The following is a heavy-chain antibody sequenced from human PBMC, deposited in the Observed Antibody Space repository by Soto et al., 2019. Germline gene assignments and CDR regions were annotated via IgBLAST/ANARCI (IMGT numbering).Heavy chain of an antibody. CDR3: ARGGGLFDSSGYYSYYFDY. D-gene: IGHD3-22*01. CDR1: GGSISSGDYY. CDR2: MYYTGST. J-gene: IGHJ4*02. V-gene: IGHV4-30-4*01. Sequence: QVQLQESGPGLVKPSQTLSLTCTVSGGSISSGDYYWSWIRQPPGKGLEWIGYMYYTGSTYYNSSRKSRITISVDTSKNQFSLRLGSVTAADTAVYYCARGGGLFDSSGYYSYYFDYWGQGTLVIVSS.